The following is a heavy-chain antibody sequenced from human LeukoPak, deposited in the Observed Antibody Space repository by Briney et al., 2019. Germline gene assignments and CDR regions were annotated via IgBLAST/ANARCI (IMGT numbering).Heavy chain of an antibody. D-gene: IGHD3-22*01. CDR3: ARDHHRRLYDSQARDTFDI. Sequence: GGSLRLSCAASGFTFSSYAMHWVRQAPGKGLEWVAIISYDGSNKYYADYVKGRFTISRDNAKKSLYLQMNSLRAEDTAVYYCARDHHRRLYDSQARDTFDIWGQGTMVTVSS. CDR2: ISYDGSNK. V-gene: IGHV3-30*04. CDR1: GFTFSSYA. J-gene: IGHJ3*02.